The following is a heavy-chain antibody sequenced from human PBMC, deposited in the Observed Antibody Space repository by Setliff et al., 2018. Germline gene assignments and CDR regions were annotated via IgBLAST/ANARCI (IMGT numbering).Heavy chain of an antibody. D-gene: IGHD2-15*01. J-gene: IGHJ4*02. V-gene: IGHV3-66*02. CDR1: GFTFTSYW. Sequence: SLRLSCAASGFTFTSYWMHWVRQAPGKGLEWVSVIYNRGHTYYADSVKGRFTISRDNSENTLYLQMNSLRPDDTAVYHCARSDGGSSGLDYWGQGTLVTV. CDR2: IYNRGHT. CDR3: ARSDGGSSGLDY.